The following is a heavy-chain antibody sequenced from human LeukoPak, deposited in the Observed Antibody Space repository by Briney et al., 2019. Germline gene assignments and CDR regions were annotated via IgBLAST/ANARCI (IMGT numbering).Heavy chain of an antibody. CDR2: IYYSGST. V-gene: IGHV4-31*03. Sequence: SQTLSLTCTVSGGSISSGGYSWSWIRQHPGKGLEWIGYIYYSGSTYYNPSLKSRVTISVDTSKNQFSLKLSSVTAADTAVYYCARAYSSSWSPYWYFDLWGRGTLVTVSS. D-gene: IGHD6-13*01. J-gene: IGHJ2*01. CDR3: ARAYSSSWSPYWYFDL. CDR1: GGSISSGGYS.